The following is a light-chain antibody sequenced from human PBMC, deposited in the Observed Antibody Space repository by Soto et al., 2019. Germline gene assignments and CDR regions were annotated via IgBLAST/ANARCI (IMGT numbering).Light chain of an antibody. Sequence: DIQMTQSPSPLSASVGDRVTITCRASQSISTYLSWYQHKPGKAPKLLIYTASGLQSGVPSRFSGSGAGIHFTLTISSLQLEEFAPYYCLQTYSTPQTFGQGTKVEIK. CDR1: QSISTY. V-gene: IGKV1-39*01. CDR3: LQTYSTPQT. CDR2: TAS. J-gene: IGKJ1*01.